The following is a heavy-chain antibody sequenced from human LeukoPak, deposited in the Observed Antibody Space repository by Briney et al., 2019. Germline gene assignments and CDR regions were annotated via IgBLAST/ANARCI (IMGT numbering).Heavy chain of an antibody. V-gene: IGHV3-23*01. CDR3: AKDRGYSYGWYDY. Sequence: GGSLRLSCAASGFTFSSYAMSWVRQAPGKGLEWVSAISSSGGSTYYADSVKGRFTISRDNSKNTLYLQMNSLRAEDTAVYYCAKDRGYSYGWYDYWGQGTLVTVSS. CDR1: GFTFSSYA. J-gene: IGHJ4*02. D-gene: IGHD5-18*01. CDR2: ISSSGGST.